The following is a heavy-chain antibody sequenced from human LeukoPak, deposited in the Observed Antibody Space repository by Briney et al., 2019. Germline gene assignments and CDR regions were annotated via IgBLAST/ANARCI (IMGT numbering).Heavy chain of an antibody. D-gene: IGHD1-26*01. J-gene: IGHJ3*02. CDR3: ARHVQARELRSWGAFDI. CDR2: IYYSGST. Sequence: SETLSLTCTVSGGSISNSSYYWGWIRQPPGKGLEWIGSIYYSGSTYYNPSLKSRVTISVDTSKNQFSLKLSSVTAADTAVYYCARHVQARELRSWGAFDIWGQGTMVTVSS. V-gene: IGHV4-39*01. CDR1: GGSISNSSYY.